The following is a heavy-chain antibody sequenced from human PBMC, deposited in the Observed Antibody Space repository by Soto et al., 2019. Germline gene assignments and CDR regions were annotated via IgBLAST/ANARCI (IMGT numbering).Heavy chain of an antibody. CDR1: GFTFSNYW. V-gene: IGHV3-7*02. CDR2: IKQDESDI. J-gene: IGHJ5*02. CDR3: ASGGYYPGS. Sequence: GSLRLSYAASGFTFSNYWMSWVRQAPGKGLEWVANIKQDESDIHYVDSVKGRFTISRDNAKNSLYLQMNSLRADDTAVYYCASGGYYPGSWGQGALVTVSS. D-gene: IGHD3-22*01.